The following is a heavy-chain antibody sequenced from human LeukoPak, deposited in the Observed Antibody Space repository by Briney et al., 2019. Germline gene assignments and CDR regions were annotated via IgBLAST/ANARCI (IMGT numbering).Heavy chain of an antibody. D-gene: IGHD1-7*01. CDR3: ASATGNYQFFDY. J-gene: IGHJ4*02. CDR1: GFAVSSYY. CDR2: LYSGGNT. Sequence: GVSLRLSCAASGFAVSSYYMNWVRQAPGKGLEWVSVLYSGGNTYYADSVKGRFTISRDNSKNTLYLQMDSLRDEDTAVYYCASATGNYQFFDYWGQGTLVTVFS. V-gene: IGHV3-66*01.